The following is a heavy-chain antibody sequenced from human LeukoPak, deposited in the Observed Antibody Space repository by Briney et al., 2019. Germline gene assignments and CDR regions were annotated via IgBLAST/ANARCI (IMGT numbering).Heavy chain of an antibody. CDR2: INPNSGGT. J-gene: IGHJ4*02. V-gene: IGHV1-2*04. CDR1: GYTFTGYY. Sequence: VKVSCKASGYTFTGYYMHWVRQAPGQGLEWMGWINPNSGGTNYAQKFQGWVTMTRDTSISTAYMELSRLRSDDTVVYYCARDPSSGWYVFDYWGQGTLVTVPS. D-gene: IGHD6-19*01. CDR3: ARDPSSGWYVFDY.